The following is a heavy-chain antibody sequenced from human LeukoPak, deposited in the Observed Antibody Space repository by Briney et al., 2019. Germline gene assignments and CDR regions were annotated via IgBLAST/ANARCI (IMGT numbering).Heavy chain of an antibody. CDR3: AREGCSGDSCYHNWFDP. J-gene: IGHJ5*02. CDR1: GLTFSSYW. Sequence: GGSLRLFSAASGLTFSSYWISCVRNAPGEGLEWVPNINGNASEKYYVNSVEGRFTIYRDNANNSLYLQMNSLRAEHTAVYYCAREGCSGDSCYHNWFDPWGQGTLVTVSS. CDR2: INGNASEK. D-gene: IGHD2-15*01. V-gene: IGHV3-7*01.